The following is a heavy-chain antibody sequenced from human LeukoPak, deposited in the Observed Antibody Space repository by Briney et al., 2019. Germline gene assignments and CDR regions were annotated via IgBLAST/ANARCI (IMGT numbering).Heavy chain of an antibody. CDR3: ARDRPSAYDFWSGYYDVHYYYYMDV. V-gene: IGHV3-48*03. J-gene: IGHJ6*03. Sequence: GGSLRLSCAASGFTFSNYEMNWVRQAPGKGLEWISHISNTGDIIHYADSVEGRFTISRDNAKNSLYLQMNSLRAEDTAVYYCARDRPSAYDFWSGYYDVHYYYYMDVWGKGTTVTVSS. CDR1: GFTFSNYE. D-gene: IGHD3-3*01. CDR2: ISNTGDII.